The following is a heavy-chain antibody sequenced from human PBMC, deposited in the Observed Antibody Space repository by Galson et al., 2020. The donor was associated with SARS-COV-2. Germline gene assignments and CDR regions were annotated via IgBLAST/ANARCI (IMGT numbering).Heavy chain of an antibody. CDR2: ISSSNSYI. D-gene: IGHD5-18*01. V-gene: IGHV3-21*01. Sequence: GGSLRLSCAGSGFTFSGYAMNWVRQAPGKGLEWVASISSSNSYIYYADSVKGRFTISRDNAKNSLYLQMNSLRAEDTAVYYCARDPDTAVVQYHDYWGQGTLVTVSS. CDR1: GFTFSGYA. CDR3: ARDPDTAVVQYHDY. J-gene: IGHJ4*02.